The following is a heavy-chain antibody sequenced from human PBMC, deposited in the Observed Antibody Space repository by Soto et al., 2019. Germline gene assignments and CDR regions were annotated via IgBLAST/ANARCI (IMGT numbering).Heavy chain of an antibody. Sequence: PGGSLRLSCAASGFKFPDYHMTWIRQAQGKRLEWISYISSSGTYTTYTDSVKGRFTVSRDNAKSSLYLQMNSLTGEDTAVYYCACVAPTIFGAQFHQNLVDVWGQGNTVTVAS. V-gene: IGHV3-11*06. CDR2: ISSSGTYT. CDR3: ACVAPTIFGAQFHQNLVDV. J-gene: IGHJ6*02. D-gene: IGHD3-3*01. CDR1: GFKFPDYH.